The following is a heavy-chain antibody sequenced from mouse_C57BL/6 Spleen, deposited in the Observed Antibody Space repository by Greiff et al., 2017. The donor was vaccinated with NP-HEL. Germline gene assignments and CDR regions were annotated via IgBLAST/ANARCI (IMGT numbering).Heavy chain of an antibody. CDR3: ARRAAQAYYFDY. D-gene: IGHD3-2*02. CDR1: GYTFTDYY. Sequence: EVQLQQSGPELVKPGASVKISCKASGYTFTDYYMNWVKQSHVKSLEWIGDINPNNGGTSYNQKFKGKATLTVDKSSSTAYMELRSLTSEDSAVYYCARRAAQAYYFDYWGQGTTLTVSS. V-gene: IGHV1-26*01. CDR2: INPNNGGT. J-gene: IGHJ2*01.